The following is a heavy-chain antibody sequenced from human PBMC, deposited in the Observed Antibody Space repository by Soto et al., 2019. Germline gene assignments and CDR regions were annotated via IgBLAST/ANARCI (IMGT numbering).Heavy chain of an antibody. V-gene: IGHV1-69*13. CDR1: GCTFSSYG. D-gene: IGHD1-1*01. J-gene: IGHJ5*02. CDR3: ARSHPRRYDYWFDP. Sequence: GASVKVSCKASGCTFSSYGISWVRQAPGQGLEWMGGIIPMFGTANDAQKFQDRVTITADESTNTAYMELSSLSSEDSAVYYGARSHPRRYDYWFDPWGQGTLVTVSS. CDR2: IIPMFGTA.